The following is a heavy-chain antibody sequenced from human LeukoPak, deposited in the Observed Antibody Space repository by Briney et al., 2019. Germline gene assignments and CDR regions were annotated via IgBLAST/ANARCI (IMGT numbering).Heavy chain of an antibody. Sequence: SETLSLTCTVSGGSISSYYWSWIRQPPGKGLEWIGNIYYSGSTYYNPSLKSRVTISVDTSKNQFSLKLRSVTAADTAVYYCARDPLRAGYNYLAFDIWGQGTMVTVSS. CDR3: ARDPLRAGYNYLAFDI. D-gene: IGHD5-24*01. V-gene: IGHV4-59*12. CDR2: IYYSGST. J-gene: IGHJ3*02. CDR1: GGSISSYY.